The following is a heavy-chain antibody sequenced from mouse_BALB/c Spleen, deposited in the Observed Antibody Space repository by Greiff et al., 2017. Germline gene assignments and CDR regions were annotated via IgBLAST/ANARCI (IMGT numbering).Heavy chain of an antibody. CDR3: NAWGKPYFDY. D-gene: IGHD2-1*01. CDR2: IDPENGDT. J-gene: IGHJ2*01. Sequence: VQLQQSGAELVRSGASVKLSCTASGFNIKDYYMHWVKQRPEQGLEWIGWIDPENGDTEYAPKFQGKATMTADTSSNTAYLQLSSLTSEDTAVYYCNAWGKPYFDYWGQGTTLTVSS. CDR1: GFNIKDYY. V-gene: IGHV14-4*02.